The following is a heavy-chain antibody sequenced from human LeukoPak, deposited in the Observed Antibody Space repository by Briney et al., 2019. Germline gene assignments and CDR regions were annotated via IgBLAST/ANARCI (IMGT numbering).Heavy chain of an antibody. J-gene: IGHJ6*02. CDR2: IIPIFGIA. V-gene: IGHV1-69*04. CDR1: GGTFSSYA. CDR3: AREDLSTVATGTSGMDV. D-gene: IGHD4-23*01. Sequence: SVKVSCKASGGTFSSYAISWVRQAPGQGLEWMERIIPIFGIANYAQKFQGRVTITADKSTSTAYMELSSLRSEDTAVYYCAREDLSTVATGTSGMDVWGQGTTVTVSS.